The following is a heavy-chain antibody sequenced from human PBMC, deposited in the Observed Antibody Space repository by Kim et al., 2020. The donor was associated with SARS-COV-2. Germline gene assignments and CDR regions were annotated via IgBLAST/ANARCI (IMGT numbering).Heavy chain of an antibody. J-gene: IGHJ5*01. Sequence: SETLSLTCTVSGYSISSGYYWGWIRPPPGKGLEWIGSIYHSGSTYYNPSLKSRVTISVDTSKNQFSLKLSSVTAADTAVYYCASARAYSSGWYGYWGHGTLVTVSS. CDR1: GYSISSGYY. CDR3: ASARAYSSGWYGY. CDR2: IYHSGST. D-gene: IGHD6-19*01. V-gene: IGHV4-38-2*02.